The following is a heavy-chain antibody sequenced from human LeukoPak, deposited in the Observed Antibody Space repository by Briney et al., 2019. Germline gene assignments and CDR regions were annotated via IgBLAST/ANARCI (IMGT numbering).Heavy chain of an antibody. Sequence: PGGSLRLSCAASGFTFSSYSMNWVRQDPGKGLEWGSSISSSSSYIYYADSVKGRFTISRDNAKNSLYLQMNSLRAEDTAVYYCAREHPNPFLDLGGNYWGQGTLVTVSS. D-gene: IGHD3-3*02. CDR2: ISSSSSYI. V-gene: IGHV3-21*01. J-gene: IGHJ4*02. CDR1: GFTFSSYS. CDR3: AREHPNPFLDLGGNY.